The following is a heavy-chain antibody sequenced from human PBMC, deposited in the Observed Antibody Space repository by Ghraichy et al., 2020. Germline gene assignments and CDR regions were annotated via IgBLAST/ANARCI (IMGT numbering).Heavy chain of an antibody. D-gene: IGHD3-22*01. Sequence: GGSLRLSCAASQFTFSSYAMSWVRQAPGKGLEWVSGINGNGVATYYADSVKGRFTISRDNSKNTLYLEMNSLRVEDTAVYYCAKDWGSGGAVSTIMIGRFDHWGQGTLVTVSS. V-gene: IGHV3-23*01. CDR2: INGNGVAT. J-gene: IGHJ4*02. CDR3: AKDWGSGGAVSTIMIGRFDH. CDR1: QFTFSSYA.